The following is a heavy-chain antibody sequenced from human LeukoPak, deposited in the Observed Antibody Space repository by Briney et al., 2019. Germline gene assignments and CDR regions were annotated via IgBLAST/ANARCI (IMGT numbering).Heavy chain of an antibody. CDR1: GYTFTSYY. D-gene: IGHD3-22*01. V-gene: IGHV1-46*01. J-gene: IGHJ6*02. CDR3: ARDTYYYDSSGYYFLGMDV. CDR2: INPSGGST. Sequence: ASVKVSCKASGYTFTSYYMHWVRQAPGQGLEWMGIINPSGGSTSYAQKFQGRVTMTRDTSTSTVYMELSSLRSEDTAVYYCARDTYYYDSSGYYFLGMDVWGQGTTVTVSS.